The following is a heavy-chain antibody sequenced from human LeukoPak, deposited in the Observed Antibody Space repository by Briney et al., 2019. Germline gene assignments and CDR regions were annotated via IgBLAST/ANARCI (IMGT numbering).Heavy chain of an antibody. V-gene: IGHV3-30*18. J-gene: IGHJ4*02. CDR1: GFTFSSYG. CDR2: ISYDGSNK. D-gene: IGHD3-22*01. CDR3: AKDLSYDSSGYDY. Sequence: GGSLRLSCAASGFTFSSYGMHWVRQPPGKGLEWVAVISYDGSNKYYADSVKGRFTISRGNSKNTLYLQMNSLRAEDTAVYYCAKDLSYDSSGYDYWGQGTLVTVSS.